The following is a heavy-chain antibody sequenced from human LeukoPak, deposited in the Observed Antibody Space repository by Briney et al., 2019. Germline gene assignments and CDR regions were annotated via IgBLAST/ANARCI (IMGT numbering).Heavy chain of an antibody. J-gene: IGHJ4*02. V-gene: IGHV3-23*01. D-gene: IGHD1-26*01. Sequence: PGGSLRLSCAASGFTFSSYAMSWVRQAPGKGLEWVSAISGSGGSTYYADSVKGRFTISRDNSKNTLYLQMNSLRAEDTAVYYCAKVGVGATRGHPCYFDYWGQGTLVTVSS. CDR3: AKVGVGATRGHPCYFDY. CDR1: GFTFSSYA. CDR2: ISGSGGST.